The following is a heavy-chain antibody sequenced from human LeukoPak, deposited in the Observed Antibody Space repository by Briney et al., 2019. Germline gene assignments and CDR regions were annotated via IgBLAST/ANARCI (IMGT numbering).Heavy chain of an antibody. CDR1: GFTFSGFA. V-gene: IGHV3-73*01. J-gene: IGHJ4*02. Sequence: GGYLRLYCAASGFTFSGFAMHWVRPAPGQGLEWVGRTRSKAKSYAQAYAASVKGRFTISKDDSKNTAYLQMNSLKTEDTAVYYCTRLKFPSGWYRVDLGGRGTVVTVS. CDR2: TRSKAKSYAQ. CDR3: TRLKFPSGWYRVDL. D-gene: IGHD6-19*01.